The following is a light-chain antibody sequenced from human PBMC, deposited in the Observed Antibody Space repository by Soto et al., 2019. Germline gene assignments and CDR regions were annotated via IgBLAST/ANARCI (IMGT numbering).Light chain of an antibody. CDR3: SSFTTSATLL. Sequence: QSALTQPPSVSGSPGQSVTISCTGTSSDVGSYNRVSWYQQPPGAAPKLMVYEVSTRPSGVPDRFSGSKSGNTASLTISGLQAEDEADYYCSSFTTSATLLFGGGTKLT. V-gene: IGLV2-18*02. CDR2: EVS. J-gene: IGLJ2*01. CDR1: SSDVGSYNR.